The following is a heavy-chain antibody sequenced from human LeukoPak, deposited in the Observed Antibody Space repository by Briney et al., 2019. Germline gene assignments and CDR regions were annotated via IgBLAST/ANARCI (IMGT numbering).Heavy chain of an antibody. CDR1: GFTFSSYW. J-gene: IGHJ3*02. V-gene: IGHV3-74*01. D-gene: IGHD3-22*01. Sequence: GSLRLSCAASGFTFSSYWMHWVRQAPGKGLVWVSRINSDGSSTSYADSVKGRFTISRDNAKITLYLQMNSLRAEDTAVYYCATPGPTYYYDSSGYGAFDIWGQGTMVTVSS. CDR3: ATPGPTYYYDSSGYGAFDI. CDR2: INSDGSST.